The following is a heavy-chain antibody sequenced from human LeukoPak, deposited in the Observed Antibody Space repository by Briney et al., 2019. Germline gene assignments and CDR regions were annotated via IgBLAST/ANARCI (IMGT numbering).Heavy chain of an antibody. CDR3: ATIEVPGYCSGGSCYSSLYYFDY. V-gene: IGHV1-24*01. D-gene: IGHD2-15*01. CDR2: FDPEDGET. CDR1: GYTLTELS. Sequence: ASVKVSCKVSGYTLTELSMHWVRQAPGTGLEWMGGFDPEDGETIYAQKFQGRVTMTEDTSTDTAYMELSSLRSEDTAVYYCATIEVPGYCSGGSCYSSLYYFDYWGQGTLVTVSS. J-gene: IGHJ4*02.